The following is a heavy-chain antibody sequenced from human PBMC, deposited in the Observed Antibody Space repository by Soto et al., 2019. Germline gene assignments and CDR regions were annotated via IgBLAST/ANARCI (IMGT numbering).Heavy chain of an antibody. J-gene: IGHJ6*02. CDR3: ARRGQWLLLEGAYYGMDL. Sequence: QVQLVQSWAEVKEPGASVKVSCKASGYTFTSYAMHWVRQAPGQRREWMGWINAGNGNTKYSQKFQGRVTMTRDTSASTGYRDLGSLRAEDTAVYYCARRGQWLLLEGAYYGMDLWGQGTTVTVFS. D-gene: IGHD6-19*01. V-gene: IGHV1-3*01. CDR2: INAGNGNT. CDR1: GYTFTSYA.